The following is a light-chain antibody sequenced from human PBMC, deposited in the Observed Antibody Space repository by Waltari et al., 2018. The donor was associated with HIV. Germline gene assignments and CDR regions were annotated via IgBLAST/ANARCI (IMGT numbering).Light chain of an antibody. CDR2: DDN. Sequence: SYVLTQPPSVSVDPGETARITCGGTNIGSKSVQWYQQKPGQAPVLVIYDDNDRPSGIPERFSGSSSGNTATLTISRVEAGDEADDYCQVWDTTTDQWVFGGGTELAVL. V-gene: IGLV3-21*04. J-gene: IGLJ3*02. CDR3: QVWDTTTDQWV. CDR1: NIGSKS.